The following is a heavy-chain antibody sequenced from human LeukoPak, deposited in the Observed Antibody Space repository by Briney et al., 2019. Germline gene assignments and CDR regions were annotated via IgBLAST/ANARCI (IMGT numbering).Heavy chain of an antibody. V-gene: IGHV1-2*02. CDR1: GYTFTGYY. D-gene: IGHD1-26*01. J-gene: IGHJ4*02. Sequence: ASVKVSCKASGYTFTGYYMHRVRQAPGQGLEWMGWINPNSGGTNYAQKFQGRVTMTRDTSISTAYMELSRLRSDDTAVYYCARARVGATLGRFDYWGQGTLVTVSS. CDR2: INPNSGGT. CDR3: ARARVGATLGRFDY.